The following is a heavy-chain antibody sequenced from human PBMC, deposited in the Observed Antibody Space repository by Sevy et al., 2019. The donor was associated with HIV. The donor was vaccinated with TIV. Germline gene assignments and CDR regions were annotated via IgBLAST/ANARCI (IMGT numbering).Heavy chain of an antibody. D-gene: IGHD6-13*01. CDR2: IIPMFETA. Sequence: ASVKVSCKASGRTFRSYALSWVRQAPGQGLEWMGGIIPMFETANYVQKFQGRVTITADESTNTAYMELSSLRSEDTAIYYCARSISWYASFDSWGQGTLVTVSS. CDR1: GRTFRSYA. J-gene: IGHJ4*02. V-gene: IGHV1-69*13. CDR3: ARSISWYASFDS.